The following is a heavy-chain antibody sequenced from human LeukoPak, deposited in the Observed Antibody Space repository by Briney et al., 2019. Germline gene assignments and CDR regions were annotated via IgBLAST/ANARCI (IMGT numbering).Heavy chain of an antibody. J-gene: IGHJ6*02. V-gene: IGHV4-59*12. CDR1: GGSISSYY. CDR2: IYYSGST. Sequence: SETLSLTCTVSGGSISSYYWSWIRQPPGKGLEWIGYIYYSGSTNYNPSLKSRVTISVDTSKNQFSLKLSSVTAADTAVYYCARDLVVITPLGYYGMDVWGQGTTVTVSS. CDR3: ARDLVVITPLGYYGMDV. D-gene: IGHD3-22*01.